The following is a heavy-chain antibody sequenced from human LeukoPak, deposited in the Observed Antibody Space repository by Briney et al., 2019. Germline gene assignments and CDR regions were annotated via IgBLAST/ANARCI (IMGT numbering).Heavy chain of an antibody. V-gene: IGHV4-59*08. D-gene: IGHD5-12*01. CDR1: GGSISSYY. Sequence: SETLSLTCTVSGGSISSYYWSWIRQPPGKGLERIGYIYYSGSTNYNPSLKSRVTISVDTSKNQFSLKLSSVTAADTAVYYCARHVHSGYDWPILDVWGQGTTVTVSS. J-gene: IGHJ6*02. CDR3: ARHVHSGYDWPILDV. CDR2: IYYSGST.